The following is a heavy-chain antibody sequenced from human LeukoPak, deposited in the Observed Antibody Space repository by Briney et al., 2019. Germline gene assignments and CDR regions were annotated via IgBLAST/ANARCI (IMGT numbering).Heavy chain of an antibody. D-gene: IGHD2-15*01. Sequence: GASVKVSCKASGYTFTSYYMHWVRQAPGQGLEWMRIINPSGGSTSYAQKFQGRVTMTRDTSTSTVYMELSSLRSEDTAVYYCARDLRRVGCSGGSCYFIVFYWGQGTLVTVSS. CDR1: GYTFTSYY. CDR3: ARDLRRVGCSGGSCYFIVFY. CDR2: INPSGGST. J-gene: IGHJ4*02. V-gene: IGHV1-46*01.